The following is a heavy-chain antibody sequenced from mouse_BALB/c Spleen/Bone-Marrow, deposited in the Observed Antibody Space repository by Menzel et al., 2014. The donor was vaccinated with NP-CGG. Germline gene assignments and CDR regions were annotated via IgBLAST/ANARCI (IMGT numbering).Heavy chain of an antibody. Sequence: QVQLQQSGAELVKPGASVKLSCKASGYTFTGYWMHWVKQRPGQGLEWIGEINPSNGRTNYNEKFKSMATLTVDKSSSTAYMQLSSLTSEDSAVFYCARWITTVVAPYVMDYWGQGTSVTVSS. CDR1: GYTFTGYW. J-gene: IGHJ4*01. V-gene: IGHV1S81*02. D-gene: IGHD1-1*01. CDR2: INPSNGRT. CDR3: ARWITTVVAPYVMDY.